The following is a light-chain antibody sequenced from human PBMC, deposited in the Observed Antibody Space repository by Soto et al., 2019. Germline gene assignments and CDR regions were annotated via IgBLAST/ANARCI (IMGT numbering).Light chain of an antibody. V-gene: IGKV4-1*01. CDR1: QSVVFSSKKKNY. CDR3: QQFYSSPRT. J-gene: IGKJ4*01. CDR2: WXS. Sequence: DVVLAQSQDSLAVSLGERATINCKSSQSVVFSSKKKNYRACYQQRPGQPPKLLXDWXSSLESGGPDRFTGSGSGTDFTLSISSLQAEYVAVYYFQQFYSSPRTFGGGTKVDIK.